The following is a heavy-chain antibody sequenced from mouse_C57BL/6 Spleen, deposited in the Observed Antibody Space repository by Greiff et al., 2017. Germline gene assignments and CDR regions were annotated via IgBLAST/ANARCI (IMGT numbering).Heavy chain of an antibody. CDR3: ARGWDGVLFDY. CDR1: GYSITSGYD. J-gene: IGHJ2*01. Sequence: DVQLQESGPGMVKPSQSLSLTCTVTGYSITSGYDWHWIRHFPGNKLEWMGYISYSGSTNYNPSLKSRISITHDTSKNHFFLKLNSVTTEDTATYYCARGWDGVLFDYWGQGTTLTVSS. CDR2: ISYSGST. V-gene: IGHV3-1*01. D-gene: IGHD4-1*01.